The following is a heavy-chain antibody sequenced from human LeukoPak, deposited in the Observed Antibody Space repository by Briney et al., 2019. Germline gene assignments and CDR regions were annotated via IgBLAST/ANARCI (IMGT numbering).Heavy chain of an antibody. CDR1: GGTFSSYA. CDR2: IIPIFGTA. Sequence: ASVKVSCKASGGTFSSYAISWVRQAPGQGLEWMGGIIPIFGTANYAQKFQGRVTITADESTSTAYMELSSLRSEDTAVYYCARTHYYDSSGYYYPNYYYGMDVWGQGTTVTVSS. D-gene: IGHD3-22*01. CDR3: ARTHYYDSSGYYYPNYYYGMDV. V-gene: IGHV1-69*13. J-gene: IGHJ6*02.